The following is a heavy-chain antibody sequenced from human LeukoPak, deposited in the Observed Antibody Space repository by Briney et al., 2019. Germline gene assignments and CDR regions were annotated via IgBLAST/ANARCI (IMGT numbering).Heavy chain of an antibody. V-gene: IGHV4-59*08. CDR3: AFVGGDGYNYKVDS. Sequence: PSETLSLTCTVSGGSISSYYWNWIRLPPGKGLEWIGHIHYSGRTNYNPSLRSRVTISLDTSSNQFSLKLNSVTAADTALYFCAFVGGDGYNYKVDSWGQGTLVTVSS. CDR1: GGSISSYY. D-gene: IGHD5-24*01. J-gene: IGHJ4*02. CDR2: IHYSGRT.